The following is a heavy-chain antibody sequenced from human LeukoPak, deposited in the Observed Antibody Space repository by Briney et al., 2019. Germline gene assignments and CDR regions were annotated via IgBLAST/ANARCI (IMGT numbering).Heavy chain of an antibody. CDR3: ARQDDDNFDY. D-gene: IGHD5-24*01. CDR1: GGSISSSSYY. CDR2: IYYSGST. Sequence: SETLSLTCTVSGGSISSSSYYWDWIRQPPGKGLEWIGSIYYSGSTYYNPSLKSRVTISVDTSKKQLSLKLSSVTAADTAVYYCARQDDDNFDYWGQGTLVSVSS. V-gene: IGHV4-39*01. J-gene: IGHJ4*02.